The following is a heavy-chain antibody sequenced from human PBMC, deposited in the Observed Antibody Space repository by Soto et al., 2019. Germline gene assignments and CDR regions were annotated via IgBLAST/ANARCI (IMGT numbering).Heavy chain of an antibody. J-gene: IGHJ6*02. CDR3: AREGVAAPHYYYGMDV. V-gene: IGHV4-59*01. CDR1: GDSIRSYY. D-gene: IGHD2-15*01. Sequence: PSETLSLTCTVSGDSIRSYYWSWIRQPPGKGLEWIGYISYTGSTHYNPSLKSRVTISADTSKNQFSLKLSSVTTADTALYYCAREGVAAPHYYYGMDVWGQGSTVTVSS. CDR2: ISYTGST.